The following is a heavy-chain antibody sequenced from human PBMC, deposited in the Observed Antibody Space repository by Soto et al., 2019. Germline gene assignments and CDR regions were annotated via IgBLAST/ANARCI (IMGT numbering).Heavy chain of an antibody. J-gene: IGHJ4*02. V-gene: IGHV1-18*01. CDR3: ARISNRGFDY. Sequence: QVQLVQSGAEVKKPGASLKVSCKASGYTFTNYGIIWVRQAPGQGLEWMGWITAYNGNTNFAPKLQGRVTMTTDTSPSTAYMQLRSLRSDDTAVYYCARISNRGFDYWGQGTLVTVSS. CDR2: ITAYNGNT. D-gene: IGHD3-3*02. CDR1: GYTFTNYG.